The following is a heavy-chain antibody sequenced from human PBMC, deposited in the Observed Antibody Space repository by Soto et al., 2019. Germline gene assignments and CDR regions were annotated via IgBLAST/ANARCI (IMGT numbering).Heavy chain of an antibody. D-gene: IGHD6-19*01. J-gene: IGHJ4*02. Sequence: PGGSLRLSCAASGFTFSSYEMNWVRQAPGKGLEWVAHIVSSGSVSYVADSVQGRFTISRDNVKNSLSLQMTSLRVDDTAVYYCARGRSDWYPLDYWGQGALVTVSS. CDR2: IVSSGSVS. CDR1: GFTFSSYE. CDR3: ARGRSDWYPLDY. V-gene: IGHV3-48*03.